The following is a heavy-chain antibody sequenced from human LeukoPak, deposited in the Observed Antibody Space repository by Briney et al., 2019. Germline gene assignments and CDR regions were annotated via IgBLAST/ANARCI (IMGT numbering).Heavy chain of an antibody. J-gene: IGHJ4*02. D-gene: IGHD6-13*01. Sequence: ASVKVSCKASGYTFTGYYMHWVRQAPGQGLEWMGWINPNSGGTKYAQKFQGRVTMTRDTSISTAYMELSRLRSDDTAVYYCARDPEQQLAYFDYWGQGTLVTVSS. CDR3: ARDPEQQLAYFDY. CDR2: INPNSGGT. V-gene: IGHV1-2*02. CDR1: GYTFTGYY.